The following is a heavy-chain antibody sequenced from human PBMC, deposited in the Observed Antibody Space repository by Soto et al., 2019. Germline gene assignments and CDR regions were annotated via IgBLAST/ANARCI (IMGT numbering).Heavy chain of an antibody. Sequence: QVKLVQSGAEVKKPGASVKVSCKASGYTFTSYGISWVRQAPGQGLEWMGWISAYNGNTNYAQKLQGRVTMTTDTPTSTAYMELSSLRSDDTSVYYCAREQQQLVDYYYYGMDVWGQGTTVTVSS. J-gene: IGHJ6*02. CDR1: GYTFTSYG. CDR2: ISAYNGNT. CDR3: AREQQQLVDYYYYGMDV. V-gene: IGHV1-18*01. D-gene: IGHD6-13*01.